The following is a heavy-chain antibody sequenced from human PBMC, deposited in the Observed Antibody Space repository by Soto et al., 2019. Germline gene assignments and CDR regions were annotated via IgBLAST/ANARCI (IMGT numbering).Heavy chain of an antibody. D-gene: IGHD2-2*01. CDR2: INPSGGST. J-gene: IGHJ4*02. CDR3: ARMHRSTSCYWCFGY. Sequence: ASVKGSCKASGYTFTSHYMHWVRQAPGQGLEWMGVINPSGGSTNYAQKFQGRATMTRDTSTSTVYMELSSLRSEDTAVYYCARMHRSTSCYWCFGYWGQGTLVTVSS. V-gene: IGHV1-46*01. CDR1: GYTFTSHY.